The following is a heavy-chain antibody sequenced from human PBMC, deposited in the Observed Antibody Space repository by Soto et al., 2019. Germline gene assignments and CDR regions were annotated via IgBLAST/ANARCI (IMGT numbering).Heavy chain of an antibody. Sequence: EASVKVSCKASGGTFSSYAISWVRQAPGQGLEWMGGIIPIFGTANYAQKFQGRVTITADESTSTAYMELSSLRSEDTAVYYCARDYPPYSSGWHHYFDYWGQGTLVTVSS. V-gene: IGHV1-69*13. CDR2: IIPIFGTA. CDR1: GGTFSSYA. D-gene: IGHD6-19*01. CDR3: ARDYPPYSSGWHHYFDY. J-gene: IGHJ4*02.